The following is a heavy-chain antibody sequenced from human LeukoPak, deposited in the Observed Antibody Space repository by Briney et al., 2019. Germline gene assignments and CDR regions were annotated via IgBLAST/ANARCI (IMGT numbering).Heavy chain of an antibody. D-gene: IGHD6-13*01. J-gene: IGHJ5*02. CDR3: ARSGSSWPNWFDP. V-gene: IGHV4-59*01. Sequence: PSETLSLTCTVSGGPISSYYWSWIRQPPGKGLEWIGYIYYSGTTNYNPSLKSRVTISVDTSKSQFSLKLTSVTAADTAVYYCARSGSSWPNWFDPWGQGTLVTVSS. CDR2: IYYSGTT. CDR1: GGPISSYY.